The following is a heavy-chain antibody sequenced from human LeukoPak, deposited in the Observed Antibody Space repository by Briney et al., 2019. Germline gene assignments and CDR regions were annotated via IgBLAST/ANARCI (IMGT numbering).Heavy chain of an antibody. J-gene: IGHJ6*02. D-gene: IGHD5-12*01. CDR3: AKEGYPVAWYYYYGMDV. Sequence: QPGGSLRPSCAAAGFTFSSYAMRWVRQAPGKGLGWVSAISGSGGSTYYADSVKGRFTISRDNFKNSLYLQMNSLRAEDTAVYYCAKEGYPVAWYYYYGMDVWGQGTTVTVSS. CDR2: ISGSGGST. V-gene: IGHV3-23*01. CDR1: GFTFSSYA.